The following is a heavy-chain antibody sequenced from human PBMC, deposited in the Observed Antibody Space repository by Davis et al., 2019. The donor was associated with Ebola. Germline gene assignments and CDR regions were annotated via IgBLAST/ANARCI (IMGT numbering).Heavy chain of an antibody. CDR2: IYYSGSS. J-gene: IGHJ4*02. D-gene: IGHD3-9*01. Sequence: PSETLSLTCSVSGGSTSERSDYWGWIRQPPGKGLEWIGMIYYSGSSYYNPSLKSRVTISIDTSENQFSLKLSSVTAADTAVYFCARLVAYHFDGFNYSLKHFFDHWGQGTLVTVSS. CDR1: GGSTSERSDY. V-gene: IGHV4-39*01. CDR3: ARLVAYHFDGFNYSLKHFFDH.